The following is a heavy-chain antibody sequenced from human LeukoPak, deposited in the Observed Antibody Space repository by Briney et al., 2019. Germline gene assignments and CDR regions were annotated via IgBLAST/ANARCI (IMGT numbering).Heavy chain of an antibody. V-gene: IGHV3-53*01. Sequence: GGSLRLSCAASGFTVSSNYMSWIRQAPGEGLEWVSVIYSGGDTYYADSVKGRFTISRDKSKNTLFLQMNSLRAEDTAVYYCATEGDSSGYYDYWGQGTLVTVSS. CDR3: ATEGDSSGYYDY. CDR2: IYSGGDT. D-gene: IGHD3-22*01. J-gene: IGHJ4*02. CDR1: GFTVSSNY.